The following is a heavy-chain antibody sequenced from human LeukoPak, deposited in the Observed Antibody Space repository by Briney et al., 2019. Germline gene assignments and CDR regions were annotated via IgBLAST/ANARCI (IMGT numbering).Heavy chain of an antibody. Sequence: PSETLSLTCTVSGGSIRSYHWSWIRQPPGKGLEWIGYIYTSGSPDYNPSLKSRVTISVDGAKNQFSLKLSSVTAADTAVYYCARDTNRYNWNYGWFDPWGQGTLVTVSS. J-gene: IGHJ5*02. CDR3: ARDTNRYNWNYGWFDP. CDR1: GGSIRSYH. CDR2: IYTSGSP. D-gene: IGHD1-7*01. V-gene: IGHV4-4*09.